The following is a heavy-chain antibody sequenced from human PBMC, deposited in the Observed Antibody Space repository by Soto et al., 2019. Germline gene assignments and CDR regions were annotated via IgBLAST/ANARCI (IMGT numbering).Heavy chain of an antibody. J-gene: IGHJ4*02. V-gene: IGHV1-18*01. D-gene: IGHD6-6*01. CDR3: ASTASSSFGYYFDY. Sequence: ASVKVSCKASGYTFTNYGITWVRQAPGQGLEWMGWISAYNGNTNYAQKLQGRVTMTTDTSTSTAYMELRSLRSDDTAVYYCASTASSSFGYYFDYWGQGTLVTVSS. CDR1: GYTFTNYG. CDR2: ISAYNGNT.